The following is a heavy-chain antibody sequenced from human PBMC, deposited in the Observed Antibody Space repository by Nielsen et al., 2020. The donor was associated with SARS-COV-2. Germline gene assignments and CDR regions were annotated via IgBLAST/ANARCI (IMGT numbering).Heavy chain of an antibody. D-gene: IGHD2-15*01. V-gene: IGHV4-59*08. CDR3: ARHEVGPRTVVDY. Sequence: SETLSLTCTVSGGSISSYYWSWIRQPPGKGLEWIGYIYYSGSTNYNPSLKSRVTISVDTSKNQFSLKLSSVTAADTAVYYCARHEVGPRTVVDYWGQGTLVTVSS. J-gene: IGHJ4*02. CDR1: GGSISSYY. CDR2: IYYSGST.